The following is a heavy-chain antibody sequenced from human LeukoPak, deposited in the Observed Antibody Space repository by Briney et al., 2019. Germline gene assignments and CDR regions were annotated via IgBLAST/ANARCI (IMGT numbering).Heavy chain of an antibody. CDR3: AKDRRYYDFWSGLDY. CDR1: GFTFSSYA. CDR2: ISGSGGST. V-gene: IGHV3-23*01. D-gene: IGHD3-3*01. Sequence: AGGSLRLSCAASGFTFSSYAMSWVRQAPGKGLEWVAAISGSGGSTYYADSVKGRFTISRDNSKNTLYLQMNSLRAEDTAVYYCAKDRRYYDFWSGLDYWGQGTLVTVSS. J-gene: IGHJ4*02.